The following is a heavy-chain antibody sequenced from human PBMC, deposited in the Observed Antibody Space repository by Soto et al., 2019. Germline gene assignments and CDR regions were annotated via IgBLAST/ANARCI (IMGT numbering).Heavy chain of an antibody. Sequence: QVQLVQSGAEVRKPGSSVKVSCKASGGTFTTYDISWVRQAPGQGLEWMGGIIPLFDATKYAQKFQGRVTMTADKSTGTAYRELSSLRSEDTAMYYCARDRSSSWYNGTFYFDSWGQGTLVTVSS. V-gene: IGHV1-69*06. J-gene: IGHJ4*02. D-gene: IGHD6-19*01. CDR2: IIPLFDAT. CDR3: ARDRSSSWYNGTFYFDS. CDR1: GGTFTTYD.